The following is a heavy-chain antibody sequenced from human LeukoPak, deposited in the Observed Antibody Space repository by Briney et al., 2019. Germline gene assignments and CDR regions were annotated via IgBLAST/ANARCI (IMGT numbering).Heavy chain of an antibody. D-gene: IGHD5-24*01. V-gene: IGHV3-23*01. CDR3: AKDIQLST. CDR1: GFTFSVAA. CDR2: CGASGEST. Sequence: PGGSLRLSCAASGFTFSVAAMTWVRQAPGKGLEWVSLCGASGESTFYADSVKGRFTISRDNSKNTLSLQMNSLRVEDTAMYFCAKDIQLSTWGLGTMVTVSS. J-gene: IGHJ3*01.